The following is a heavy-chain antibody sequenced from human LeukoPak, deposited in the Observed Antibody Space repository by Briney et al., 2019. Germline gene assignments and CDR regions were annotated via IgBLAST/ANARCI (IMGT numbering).Heavy chain of an antibody. J-gene: IGHJ6*03. D-gene: IGHD2-15*01. CDR2: INHSGST. CDR3: VRGNYCSGGSCYHYYYYYMDV. Sequence: SETLSLTCALYGGSFNGYYWSWIRQPPGKGLEWIGEINHSGSTNYNPSLKSRVTISVDMSNNQFSLKLSSVTAADTAVYYCVRGNYCSGGSCYHYYYYYMDVWGKGTTVTVS. V-gene: IGHV4-34*01. CDR1: GGSFNGYY.